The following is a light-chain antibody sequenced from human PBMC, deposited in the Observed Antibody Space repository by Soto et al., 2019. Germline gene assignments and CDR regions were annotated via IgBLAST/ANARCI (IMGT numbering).Light chain of an antibody. CDR2: GAS. CDR3: QQYNNWPPKQYT. CDR1: QSVSSN. J-gene: IGKJ2*01. V-gene: IGKV3-15*01. Sequence: EIVMTXSPATLSVXXXXXATLSCRASQSVSSNLAWYQHKPGQAPRLLIYGASNRATGIPARFSASGSGTEFSLTISSLQSEDFAVYYCQQYNNWPPKQYTFGQGTKLEIK.